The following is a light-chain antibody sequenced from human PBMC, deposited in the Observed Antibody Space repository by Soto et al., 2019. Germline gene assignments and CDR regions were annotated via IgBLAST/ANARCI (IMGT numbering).Light chain of an antibody. J-gene: IGKJ1*01. CDR2: AAS. CDR1: QTITYY. CDR3: QQYYSWPRGK. V-gene: IGKV1-39*01. Sequence: DIHMTQSPSSLSASVGDRLTITLRASQTITYYVSWYQQKPGGAPKLLIYAASNLQSGVPSRFSGSGSGTDFTLTISSLQSADFATYYCQQYYSWPRGKFGQGTKV.